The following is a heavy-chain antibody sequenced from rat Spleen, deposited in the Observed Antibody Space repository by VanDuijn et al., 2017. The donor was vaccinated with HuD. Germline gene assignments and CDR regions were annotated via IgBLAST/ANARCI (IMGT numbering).Heavy chain of an antibody. J-gene: IGHJ2*01. CDR1: GFTFSSFP. D-gene: IGHD5-1*01. CDR3: ATRDKNWGY. V-gene: IGHV5-46*01. Sequence: EVQLVESDGGLVQPGRSLKLSCAASGFTFSSFPMAWVRQAPTKGLEWVATISTSGGSTYYPDSVKGRFTIYRDNAKSTLYLQMNSLRSEDTATYFCATRDKNWGYWGQGVMVTVSS. CDR2: ISTSGGST.